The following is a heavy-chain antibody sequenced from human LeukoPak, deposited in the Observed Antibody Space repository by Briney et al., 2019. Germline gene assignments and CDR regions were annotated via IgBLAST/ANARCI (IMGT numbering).Heavy chain of an antibody. CDR2: IYYSGRT. CDR3: ARGPTRYYFDY. J-gene: IGHJ4*02. CDR1: GGSITSYY. D-gene: IGHD4-17*01. V-gene: IGHV4-59*01. Sequence: SETLSLTCTVSGGSITSYYWSWIRQPPGKGLEYIGYIYYSGRTNYNPSLKSRVTMSVDASKNQFSLNLISATAADTAVYYCARGPTRYYFDYWGQGTLVTVSS.